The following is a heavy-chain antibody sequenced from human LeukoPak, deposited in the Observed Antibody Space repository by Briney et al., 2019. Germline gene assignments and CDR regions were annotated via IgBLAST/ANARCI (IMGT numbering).Heavy chain of an antibody. Sequence: SETLSLTCTVSGYSISSGYYWGWIRQPPGKGLEWIGSIYHSGITYYNPSLKSRVTISVDTSKNQFSLKLSSVTAADTAVYYCARRSSWFDWGQGTLVTVSS. CDR2: IYHSGIT. CDR3: ARRSSWFD. CDR1: GYSISSGYY. V-gene: IGHV4-38-2*02. D-gene: IGHD6-13*01. J-gene: IGHJ4*02.